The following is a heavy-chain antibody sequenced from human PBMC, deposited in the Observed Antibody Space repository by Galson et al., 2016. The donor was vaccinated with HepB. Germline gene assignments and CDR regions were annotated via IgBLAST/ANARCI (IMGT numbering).Heavy chain of an antibody. CDR1: GGSISRNY. Sequence: LSLTCTVSGGSISRNYWSWIRQPPGKGLELIGYIPYSGSTNYNPSLKSRVTISGDTSKNQFSLRLSSVTAADTAIYYCARSMGYSFNSGFVWFDPWGQGTLVTVSS. D-gene: IGHD5-18*01. V-gene: IGHV4-59*01. J-gene: IGHJ5*02. CDR3: ARSMGYSFNSGFVWFDP. CDR2: IPYSGST.